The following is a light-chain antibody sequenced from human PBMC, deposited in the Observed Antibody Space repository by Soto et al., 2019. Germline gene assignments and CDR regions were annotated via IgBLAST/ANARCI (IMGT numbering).Light chain of an antibody. V-gene: IGKV3-15*01. CDR3: QQRSNWPPGIP. CDR2: GAS. CDR1: QSVSSN. J-gene: IGKJ5*01. Sequence: EMVMKQSAATLSVYPGERATLSCRASQSVSSNLAWYQQKPRPAPRLLIYGASTRATGIPARFSGSGPGTEFTLTISSLQSEDFAVYSCQQRSNWPPGIPFGQGTRLEI.